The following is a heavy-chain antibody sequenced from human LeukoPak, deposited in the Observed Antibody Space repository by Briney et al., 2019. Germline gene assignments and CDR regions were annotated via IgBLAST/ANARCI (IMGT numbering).Heavy chain of an antibody. V-gene: IGHV3-23*01. CDR3: AKEKNDMGYLEYYFDY. D-gene: IGHD3-16*02. Sequence: QSGGSLRLSCAASGFTFSSYAMSWVRQAPGKGLEWVSAISGSGGSTYYADSVKGRFTISRDNSKNTLFLQMHSLRAEDSALYYCAKEKNDMGYLEYYFDYWGQGTLVTVSS. CDR1: GFTFSSYA. CDR2: ISGSGGST. J-gene: IGHJ4*02.